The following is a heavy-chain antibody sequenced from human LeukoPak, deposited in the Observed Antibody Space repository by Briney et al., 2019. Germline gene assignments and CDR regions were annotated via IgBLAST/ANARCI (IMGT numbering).Heavy chain of an antibody. Sequence: PSETLSLTCTVSVSISSYYWRWIRQPPGKGLGWIGYNYTSGSINYNPSLKGRVTLSVDTSTNQCSLDLSSVTAADTAVYYCARQKCTSTSCLTKNAFDIWGQGTMVTVSS. V-gene: IGHV4-4*09. J-gene: IGHJ3*02. CDR3: ARQKCTSTSCLTKNAFDI. CDR1: VSISSYY. CDR2: NYTSGSI. D-gene: IGHD2-2*01.